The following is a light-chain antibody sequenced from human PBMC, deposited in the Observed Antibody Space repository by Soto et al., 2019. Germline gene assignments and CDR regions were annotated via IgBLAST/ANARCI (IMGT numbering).Light chain of an antibody. Sequence: QSALSQPASVSGAPGQSITISCTGTSSDFGTYNLFSWYQQHPGKAPKLIIYEVSKRPSGVPDRFSGSKSGNTASLTVSGLQAEDEADYYCGSYAGSNNFVFGTGTQLTVL. CDR2: EVS. J-gene: IGLJ7*01. CDR3: GSYAGSNNFV. CDR1: SSDFGTYNL. V-gene: IGLV2-23*02.